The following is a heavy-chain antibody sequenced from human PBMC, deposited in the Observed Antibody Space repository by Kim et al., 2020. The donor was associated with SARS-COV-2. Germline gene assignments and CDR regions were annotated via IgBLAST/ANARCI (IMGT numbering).Heavy chain of an antibody. D-gene: IGHD3-10*01. CDR1: GYSFTSYW. CDR3: ARQPKLDVLLWFGDLIAFDI. Sequence: GESLKISCKGSGYSFTSYWIGWVRQMPGKGLEWMGIIYPGDSDTRYSPSFQGQVTISADKSISTAYLQWSSLKASDTAMYYCARQPKLDVLLWFGDLIAFDIWGQGTMVTVSS. V-gene: IGHV5-51*01. J-gene: IGHJ3*02. CDR2: IYPGDSDT.